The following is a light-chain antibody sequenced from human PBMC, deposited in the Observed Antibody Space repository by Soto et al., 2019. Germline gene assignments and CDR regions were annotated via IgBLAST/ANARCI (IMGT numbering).Light chain of an antibody. CDR3: HHYGSSRFMFS. Sequence: EIGLTQSPGTLSVSPGETATVSCRASETVASNYLAWYQHKAGQAPRLLIYGASLRAAGIPDRFSGSGSGTEFSLNSSRLEPEDFAVYDCHHYGSSRFMFSFGQGTKLEIK. J-gene: IGKJ2*01. CDR2: GAS. CDR1: ETVASNY. V-gene: IGKV3-20*01.